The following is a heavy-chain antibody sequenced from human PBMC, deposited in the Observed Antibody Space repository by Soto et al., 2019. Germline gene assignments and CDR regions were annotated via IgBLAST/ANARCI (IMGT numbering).Heavy chain of an antibody. Sequence: ASVKVSCKASDYTFNNYGITWVRQAPGQGLEGMGWISGHNADAKSAQKFQGRLTMTTDTSTSTAYMELRSLTSDDTAVYYCARVGIRYCTKGVCYDYYYYYGMDVWGQGTTVTVSS. CDR3: ARVGIRYCTKGVCYDYYYYYGMDV. CDR2: ISGHNADA. CDR1: DYTFNNYG. V-gene: IGHV1-18*01. J-gene: IGHJ6*02. D-gene: IGHD2-8*01.